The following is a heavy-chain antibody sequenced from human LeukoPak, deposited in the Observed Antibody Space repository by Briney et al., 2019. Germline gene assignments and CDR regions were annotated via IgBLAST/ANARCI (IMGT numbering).Heavy chain of an antibody. Sequence: GGSLRLSCVVSGFGFSDSYMTWIRQTPGKGLEWLAYISGSGSDIYYADSVRGRFTISRDNAKNSLYLQMNSLRPDDTALYYCSTDPRLLIYWGQGTLVSVS. J-gene: IGHJ4*02. V-gene: IGHV3-11*01. D-gene: IGHD2-8*01. CDR1: GFGFSDSY. CDR2: ISGSGSDI. CDR3: STDPRLLIY.